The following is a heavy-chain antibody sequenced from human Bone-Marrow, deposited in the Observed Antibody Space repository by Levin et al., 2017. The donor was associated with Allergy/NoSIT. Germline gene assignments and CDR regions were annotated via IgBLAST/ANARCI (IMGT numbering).Heavy chain of an antibody. V-gene: IGHV3-11*03. CDR3: ARVRARHKFNITVAIFDSFDY. J-gene: IGHJ4*02. CDR2: ISSRGSYT. CDR1: GLSFSDCY. Sequence: PGGSLRLSCAASGLSFSDCYMTWIRQAAGKGLEWVSYISSRGSYTNYADSVKGRFTISRDNAQNSVYLQMNSLRAEDTAIYYCARVRARHKFNITVAIFDSFDYWGQGILVTVSS. D-gene: IGHD3-10*01.